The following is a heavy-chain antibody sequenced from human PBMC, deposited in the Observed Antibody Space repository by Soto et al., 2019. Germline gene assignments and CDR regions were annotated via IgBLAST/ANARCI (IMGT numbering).Heavy chain of an antibody. CDR2: ISYDGSNK. Sequence: QVQLVESGGGVVQPGRSLRLSCAASGFTFSSYAMHWVRQAPGKGLEWVAVISYDGSNKYYADSVKGRFTITRDKSKKTLYMRMNKIRAEDTALNYCAREGRATPNYQYYGMDVWGQGTTVTVS. J-gene: IGHJ6*02. D-gene: IGHD5-12*01. V-gene: IGHV3-30-3*01. CDR3: AREGRATPNYQYYGMDV. CDR1: GFTFSSYA.